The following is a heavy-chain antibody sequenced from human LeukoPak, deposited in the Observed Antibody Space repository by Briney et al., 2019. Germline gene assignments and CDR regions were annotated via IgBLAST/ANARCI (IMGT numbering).Heavy chain of an antibody. CDR3: ARDLGGYSYGSHFDY. J-gene: IGHJ4*02. D-gene: IGHD5-18*01. Sequence: GGSLTLSCAASGFTFSTYYMNWVRQAAGKGLKWVSSITTSSSYIYYADSVKGRFTISRDNAKNSLYLQMNSLRAEDTAVYYCARDLGGYSYGSHFDYWGQGTLVTVSS. CDR1: GFTFSTYY. CDR2: ITTSSSYI. V-gene: IGHV3-21*01.